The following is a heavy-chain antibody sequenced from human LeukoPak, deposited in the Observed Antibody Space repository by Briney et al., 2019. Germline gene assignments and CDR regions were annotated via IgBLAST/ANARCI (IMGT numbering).Heavy chain of an antibody. CDR2: ISTSSTYI. D-gene: IGHD1-14*01. CDR1: GFTFSTYS. J-gene: IGHJ6*02. Sequence: PGGSLRLSCAASGFTFSTYSMNWVRQAPGKGLEWVSSISTSSTYIYYADSVKGRFTISRDNAKNSLYLQMNSLRAEDTAVYYCARHEPVITFSSYYYGMDVWGPGTTVTVSS. V-gene: IGHV3-21*01. CDR3: ARHEPVITFSSYYYGMDV.